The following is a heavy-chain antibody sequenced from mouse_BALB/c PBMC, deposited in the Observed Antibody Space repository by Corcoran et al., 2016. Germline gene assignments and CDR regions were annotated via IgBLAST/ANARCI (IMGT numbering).Heavy chain of an antibody. CDR1: GFNIKDTY. Sequence: EDQLQQAGAELVKPGASVKLSCTAAGFNIKDTYMHWVKQRPEQGLEWIGRIDPANGNTKYDPKFQGKATITADTSSNTAYLQLSSLTSEDTAVYYCARYWELDYWGQGTTLTVSS. V-gene: IGHV14-3*02. J-gene: IGHJ2*01. D-gene: IGHD4-1*01. CDR3: ARYWELDY. CDR2: IDPANGNT.